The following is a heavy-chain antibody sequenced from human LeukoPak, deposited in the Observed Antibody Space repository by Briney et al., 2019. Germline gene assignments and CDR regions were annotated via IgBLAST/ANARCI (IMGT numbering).Heavy chain of an antibody. CDR3: ARVLGIAAAGYSDY. J-gene: IGHJ4*02. Sequence: GSRRLSCAAPGFPFISYAMHWVRQAPGKGLEYGSAISSNGGSTYYSNSVKGRFTISRDNSKNTLYLQMGSLRAEDMAVYYCARVLGIAAAGYSDYWGQGTLVTVSS. V-gene: IGHV3-64*01. CDR2: ISSNGGST. D-gene: IGHD6-13*01. CDR1: GFPFISYA.